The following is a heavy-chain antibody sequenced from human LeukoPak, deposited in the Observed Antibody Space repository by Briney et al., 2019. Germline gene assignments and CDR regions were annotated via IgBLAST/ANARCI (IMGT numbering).Heavy chain of an antibody. CDR3: ARSKRSGWSPFDY. J-gene: IGHJ4*02. CDR1: GGSFSGYY. V-gene: IGHV4-34*01. CDR2: INHSGST. D-gene: IGHD6-19*01. Sequence: SETLSLTCAVYGGSFSGYYWSWIRQPPGKGLEWIGEINHSGSTNYNPSLKSRVTISVDTSKNQFSLKLSSVTAADTAVYYCARSKRSGWSPFDYWGQGTLVTVSS.